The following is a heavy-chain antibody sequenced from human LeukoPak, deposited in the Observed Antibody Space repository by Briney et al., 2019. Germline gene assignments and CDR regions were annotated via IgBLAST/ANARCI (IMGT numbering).Heavy chain of an antibody. Sequence: QPGGSLRLSCAASGFTFSSYAMSWVRQAPGKGLEWVSAISGSGGSTYYADSVKGRFTISRDNAKNSLYLQMNSLRAEDTALYYCAKDIFWGWEEGDIGILTGYLFDYWGQGTLVTVSS. CDR3: AKDIFWGWEEGDIGILTGYLFDY. CDR1: GFTFSSYA. D-gene: IGHD3-9*01. V-gene: IGHV3-23*01. J-gene: IGHJ4*02. CDR2: ISGSGGST.